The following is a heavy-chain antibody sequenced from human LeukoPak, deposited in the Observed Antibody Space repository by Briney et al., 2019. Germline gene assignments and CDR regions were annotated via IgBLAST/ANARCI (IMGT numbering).Heavy chain of an antibody. D-gene: IGHD6-19*01. V-gene: IGHV4-39*07. Sequence: KPSETLSLTCTVSGGSISSSSYYWGWIRQPPGKGLEWIGSIYYSGSTYYNPSLKSRVTISVDTSKNQFSLKLSSVTAADTAVYYCARGLVDDIVAVAGNLDYWGQGTLVTVSS. CDR1: GGSISSSSYY. CDR2: IYYSGST. CDR3: ARGLVDDIVAVAGNLDY. J-gene: IGHJ4*02.